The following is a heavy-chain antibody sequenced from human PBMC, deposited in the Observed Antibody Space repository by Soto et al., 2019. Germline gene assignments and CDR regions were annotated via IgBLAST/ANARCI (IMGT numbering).Heavy chain of an antibody. CDR1: GGSISSYY. Sequence: SETLSLTSTVSGGSISSYYWSWIRQPPGKGLEWIGYIYYSGSTNYNPSLKSRVTISVDTSKNQFSLKLTSVTAADTAVYYCARGDYYDSSGYYFDYWGQGTLVTVSS. CDR3: ARGDYYDSSGYYFDY. J-gene: IGHJ4*02. V-gene: IGHV4-59*01. CDR2: IYYSGST. D-gene: IGHD3-22*01.